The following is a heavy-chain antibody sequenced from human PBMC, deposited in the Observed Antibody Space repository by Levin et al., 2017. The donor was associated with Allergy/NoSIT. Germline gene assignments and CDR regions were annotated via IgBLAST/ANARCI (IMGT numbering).Heavy chain of an antibody. D-gene: IGHD3-3*01. J-gene: IGHJ6*02. V-gene: IGHV3-21*01. CDR2: ISSNNHI. Sequence: GGSLRLSCAASGFTFSSYSMNWVRQAPGKGLEWVSSISSNNHIFYADSVKGRFTISRDNAKNSLYLQMNSLRAEDTAVYYCARDSQLAWSYYYGMDVWGQGTTVTVSS. CDR3: ARDSQLAWSYYYGMDV. CDR1: GFTFSSYS.